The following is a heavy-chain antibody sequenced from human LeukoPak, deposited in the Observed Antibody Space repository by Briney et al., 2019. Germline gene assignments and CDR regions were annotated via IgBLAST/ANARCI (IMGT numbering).Heavy chain of an antibody. Sequence: GGSLRLSCAASGFTVSSNYMSWVRQAPGRGLEWVANIKQDEREKHYVDSVKGRFTISRDNAKNSLYLQMNSLRAEDTAVYYCARGEWSSSPFDYWGQGTLVTVSS. D-gene: IGHD6-6*01. CDR1: GFTVSSNY. V-gene: IGHV3-7*01. J-gene: IGHJ4*02. CDR3: ARGEWSSSPFDY. CDR2: IKQDEREK.